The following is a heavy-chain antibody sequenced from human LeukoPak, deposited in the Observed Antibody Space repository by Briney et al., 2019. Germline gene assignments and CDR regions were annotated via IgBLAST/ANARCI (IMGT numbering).Heavy chain of an antibody. CDR1: GYTFTSYG. V-gene: IGHV1-18*01. D-gene: IGHD3-10*01. CDR2: ISTYNGNT. Sequence: ASVKVSCKSSGYTFTSYGISWVKQAPGQGLEWMGWISTYNGNTKYAQNLQGRVTMTTDTSTNTAYMELRSLNSDDTDLYYCARDQRFGELTYCDSWGQGTLVTVSS. CDR3: ARDQRFGELTYCDS. J-gene: IGHJ4*02.